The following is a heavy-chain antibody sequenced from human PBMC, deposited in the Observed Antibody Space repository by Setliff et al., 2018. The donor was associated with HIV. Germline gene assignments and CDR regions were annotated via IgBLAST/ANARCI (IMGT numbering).Heavy chain of an antibody. Sequence: ASVKVSCKASGYDFKIYDINWVRQVAGQGLEWMGWINPGTGNTGYPQNFSGRVTMTRNTSINTVYMELSGLRSEDTAIYFCARGKIPSWRLTMFDFWGQGTPVTVSS. V-gene: IGHV1-8*01. J-gene: IGHJ4*02. D-gene: IGHD1-1*01. CDR1: GYDFKIYD. CDR2: INPGTGNT. CDR3: ARGKIPSWRLTMFDF.